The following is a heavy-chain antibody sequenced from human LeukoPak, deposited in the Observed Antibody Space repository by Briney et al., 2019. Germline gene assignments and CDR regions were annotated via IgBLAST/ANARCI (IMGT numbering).Heavy chain of an antibody. CDR2: ISYDGSNK. D-gene: IGHD6-19*01. V-gene: IGHV3-30-3*01. J-gene: IGHJ4*02. Sequence: GRSLRLSCAASGFTFSSYAMQWVRQAPGKGLEWVAVISYDGSNKYYADSVKGRFTISRDNSKNTLYLQMNSLRAEDTAVYYCAAPVHSSGWYRLDYWGQGTLVTVSS. CDR1: GFTFSSYA. CDR3: AAPVHSSGWYRLDY.